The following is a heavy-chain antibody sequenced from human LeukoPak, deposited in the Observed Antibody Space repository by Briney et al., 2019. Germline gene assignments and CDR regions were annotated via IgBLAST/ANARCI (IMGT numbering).Heavy chain of an antibody. CDR1: GYTFTNYG. D-gene: IGHD4-23*01. V-gene: IGHV1-18*01. J-gene: IGHJ6*03. CDR2: ISPYNGNT. CDR3: AREGGNTVVTLGYYYMDV. Sequence: GASVKVSCKASGYTFTNYGISWVRRAPGQGLEWMGWISPYNGNTNYAQKLQGRVTVTTDTSTSTAYMELRSLRFDDTAMYYCAREGGNTVVTLGYYYMDVWGKGTTVTVSS.